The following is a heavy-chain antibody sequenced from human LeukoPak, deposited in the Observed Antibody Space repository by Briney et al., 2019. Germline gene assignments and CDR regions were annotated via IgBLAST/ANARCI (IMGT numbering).Heavy chain of an antibody. J-gene: IGHJ6*02. V-gene: IGHV1-69*13. Sequence: ASVKVSCKASGGTFSSYAISWVRQAPGQGLEWMGGIIPIFGTANYAQKFQGRVTITADESTSTAYMVLSSLRSEDTAVYYCAREKYYGSGSQAYYYYGMDVWGQGTTVTVSS. CDR2: IIPIFGTA. D-gene: IGHD3-10*01. CDR3: AREKYYGSGSQAYYYYGMDV. CDR1: GGTFSSYA.